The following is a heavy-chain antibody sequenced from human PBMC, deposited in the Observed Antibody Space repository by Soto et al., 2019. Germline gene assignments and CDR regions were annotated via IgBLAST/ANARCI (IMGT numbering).Heavy chain of an antibody. CDR2: IKSKTDGGTT. D-gene: IGHD3-22*01. Sequence: GGSLRLSCAASGFTFSNAWMSWVRQAPGKGLEWVGRIKSKTDGGTTDYAAPVKGRLTISGDDSKNTLYLQMNSLKTEDTAVYYCTTDLDYYDSSGYRPYFDYWGQGTLVTVSS. V-gene: IGHV3-15*01. CDR3: TTDLDYYDSSGYRPYFDY. J-gene: IGHJ4*02. CDR1: GFTFSNAW.